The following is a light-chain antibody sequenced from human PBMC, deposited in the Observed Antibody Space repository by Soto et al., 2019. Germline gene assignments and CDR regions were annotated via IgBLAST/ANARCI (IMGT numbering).Light chain of an antibody. CDR2: GAT. J-gene: IGKJ2*01. Sequence: EVVMTQSPGTLSVSPGEGATLSCRASESISVNLAWYQQKPGQAPKLLIFGATSRATGVPARFSGSGSVTDFSLTISSPQSEDFPVYYCQQYNIWPSTFGQGTKLEIK. CDR3: QQYNIWPST. V-gene: IGKV3-15*01. CDR1: ESISVN.